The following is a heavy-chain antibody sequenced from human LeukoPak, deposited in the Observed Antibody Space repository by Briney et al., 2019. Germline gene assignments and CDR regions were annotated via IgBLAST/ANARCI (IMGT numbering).Heavy chain of an antibody. J-gene: IGHJ4*02. Sequence: SETLSLTCTVSGGSFSSSEYYWGWIRPPPGKGLEWIGCIYYSGRTYYNPSLKSRVTISLDTSKNQFSLKLRSVTAADTAVYYCARRRWASSNVDYWGQGALVTVSS. D-gene: IGHD1-1*01. V-gene: IGHV4-39*01. CDR3: ARRRWASSNVDY. CDR1: GGSFSSSEYY. CDR2: IYYSGRT.